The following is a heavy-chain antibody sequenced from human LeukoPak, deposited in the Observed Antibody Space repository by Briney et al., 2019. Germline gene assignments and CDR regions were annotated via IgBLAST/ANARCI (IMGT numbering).Heavy chain of an antibody. J-gene: IGHJ4*02. Sequence: GGSLRLSCAASGFTFSSYAMSWVRQAPGKGLEWVSRISDSGDITYYADSVKGRFTISRDNSKNTLYLQMNSLRAEDTAVYYCSKDRAGYSGARGFDHWGQGTLVTVFS. CDR2: ISDSGDIT. CDR1: GFTFSSYA. D-gene: IGHD5-12*01. V-gene: IGHV3-23*01. CDR3: SKDRAGYSGARGFDH.